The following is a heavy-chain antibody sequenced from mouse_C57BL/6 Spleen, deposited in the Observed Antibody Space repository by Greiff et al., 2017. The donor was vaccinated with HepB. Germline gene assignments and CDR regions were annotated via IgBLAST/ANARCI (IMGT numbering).Heavy chain of an antibody. J-gene: IGHJ4*01. CDR3: ARSGYYGSSYDYAMDY. CDR2: INPSNGGT. CDR1: GYTFTSYW. D-gene: IGHD1-1*01. Sequence: VKLQQPGTELVKPGASVKLSCKASGYTFTSYWMHWVKQRPGQGLEWIGNINPSNGGTNYNEKFKSKATLTVDKSSSTAYMQLSSLTSEDSAVYYCARSGYYGSSYDYAMDYWGQGTSVTVSS. V-gene: IGHV1-53*01.